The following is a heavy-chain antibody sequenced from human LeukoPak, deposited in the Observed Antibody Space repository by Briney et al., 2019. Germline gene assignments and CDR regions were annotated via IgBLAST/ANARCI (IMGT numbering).Heavy chain of an antibody. D-gene: IGHD6-19*01. V-gene: IGHV5-51*01. CDR3: ARGSSGWSHKPNFDP. CDR2: IYAGHSET. J-gene: IGHJ5*02. CDR1: GYTFSRYS. Sequence: GESLKISCKASGYTFSRYSIGWVRQLPGKGLEWMGIIYAGHSETAYSPSFQGQVTISADRSISTAYLQWTSLRAEDTAVYYCARGSSGWSHKPNFDPWGQGTLVTVSS.